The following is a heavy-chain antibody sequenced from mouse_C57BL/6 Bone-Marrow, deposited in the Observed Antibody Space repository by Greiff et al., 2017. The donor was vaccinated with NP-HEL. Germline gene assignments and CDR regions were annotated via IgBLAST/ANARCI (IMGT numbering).Heavy chain of an antibody. J-gene: IGHJ3*01. CDR3: TRDSNYEAY. CDR2: ISSGGDYI. D-gene: IGHD2-5*01. V-gene: IGHV5-9-1*02. Sequence: EVQRVESGEGLVKPGGSLKLSCAASGFTFSSYAMSWVRQTPEKRLEWVAYISSGGDYIYYADTVKGRFTISRDNARNTLYLQMSILKSEDTAMYYCTRDSNYEAYWGQGTLVTVSA. CDR1: GFTFSSYA.